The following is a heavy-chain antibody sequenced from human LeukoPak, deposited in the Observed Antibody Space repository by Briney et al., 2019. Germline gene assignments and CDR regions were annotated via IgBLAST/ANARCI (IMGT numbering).Heavy chain of an antibody. V-gene: IGHV4-39*07. CDR2: IYYSGGA. CDR3: ARTHCEGDCFSAIRY. CDR1: GDSLRKSTFY. D-gene: IGHD2-21*02. Sequence: SETLSLTCTVSGDSLRKSTFYWVWIRQPPGKGLEWIGSIYYSGGADYSPSLQSRVTISVDTSKNEFSLKVRSVTAADTAVYFCARTHCEGDCFSAIRYWGQGTPVTVSS. J-gene: IGHJ4*02.